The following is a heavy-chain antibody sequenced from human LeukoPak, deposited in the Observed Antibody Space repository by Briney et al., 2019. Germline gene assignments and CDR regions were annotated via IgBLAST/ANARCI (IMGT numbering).Heavy chain of an antibody. CDR2: IHRDGRT. CDR3: GKTDIYFNPIDY. Sequence: SETLSLTCAVSGVSISSSEWWIWVRHPPGQGREGIWEIHRDGRTRYNPSIKSRGTMSMDYSKNQFSLSVTSVTAADTAIYYCGKTDIYFNPIDYWGPGSLVTVSS. J-gene: IGHJ4*02. CDR1: GVSISSSEW. D-gene: IGHD3-9*01. V-gene: IGHV4-4*02.